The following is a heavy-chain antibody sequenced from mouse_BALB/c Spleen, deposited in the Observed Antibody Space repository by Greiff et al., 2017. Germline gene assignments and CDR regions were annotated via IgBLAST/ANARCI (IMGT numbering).Heavy chain of an antibody. CDR2: ISSGGST. J-gene: IGHJ4*01. V-gene: IGHV5-6-5*01. D-gene: IGHD2-3*01. CDR3: ARWLLRGAMDY. Sequence: EVMLVESGGGLVKPGGSLKLSCAASGFPFSSYAMSWVRQTPEKRLEWVASISSGGSTYYPDSVKGRFTISRDNARNILYLQMSGLRSEDPAMYYCARWLLRGAMDYWGQGTSVTVSS. CDR1: GFPFSSYA.